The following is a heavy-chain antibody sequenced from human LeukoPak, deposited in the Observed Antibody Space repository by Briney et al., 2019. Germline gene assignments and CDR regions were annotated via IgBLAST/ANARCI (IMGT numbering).Heavy chain of an antibody. CDR3: ARHAVRRGFSLIQPLDY. CDR2: IYYSGST. V-gene: IGHV4-39*01. Sequence: SETLSLTCTVSGGSISSSSYYWGWIRQPPGKGLEWIGSIYYSGSTYYNPSLKSRVTISVDTSKNQFSPKLSSVTAADTAVYYCARHAVRRGFSLIQPLDYWGQGTLVTVSS. CDR1: GGSISSSSYY. J-gene: IGHJ4*02. D-gene: IGHD6-19*01.